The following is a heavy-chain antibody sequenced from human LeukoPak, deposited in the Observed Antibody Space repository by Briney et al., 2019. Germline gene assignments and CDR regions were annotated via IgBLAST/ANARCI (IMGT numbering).Heavy chain of an antibody. CDR2: IYHSGST. Sequence: SQTLSLTCTVSGGSISSGGYYWSWIRQHPGKGLEWIGYIYHSGSTYYNPSLKSRVTISVDRSKNQFSLKLSSVTAADTAVYYCARAGGIGHYYDSSGYYNKLGIDAFDIWGQGTMVTVSS. CDR3: ARAGGIGHYYDSSGYYNKLGIDAFDI. J-gene: IGHJ3*02. V-gene: IGHV4-30-2*01. CDR1: GGSISSGGYY. D-gene: IGHD3-22*01.